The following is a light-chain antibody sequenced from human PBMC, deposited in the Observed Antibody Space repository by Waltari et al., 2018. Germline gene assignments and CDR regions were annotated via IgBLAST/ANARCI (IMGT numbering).Light chain of an antibody. Sequence: SVLTQPPSVSGAPGQRVTIPCTGRRSNIWAGSTVHWYQQLPGTAPKLHTYGNSNRPSGVPDRFSGSKSGTSASLAITGLQAEDEADYYCQSYDSSLSAVVFGGGTKLTVL. CDR2: GNS. CDR1: RSNIWAGST. J-gene: IGLJ2*01. CDR3: QSYDSSLSAVV. V-gene: IGLV1-40*01.